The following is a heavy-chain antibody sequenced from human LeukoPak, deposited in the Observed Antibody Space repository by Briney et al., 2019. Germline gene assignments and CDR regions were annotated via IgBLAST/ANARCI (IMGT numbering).Heavy chain of an antibody. V-gene: IGHV1-8*01. J-gene: IGHJ6*02. CDR2: MNPNSGNT. CDR1: GYTFTSYD. D-gene: IGHD2-2*01. CDR3: ARVLSYCSSTSCSPYYGMDV. Sequence: ASVKVSCKASGYTFTSYDINWVRQATGQGLEWMGWMNPNSGNTGYAQKFQGRVTMTRNTSISTAYMELSSLRSEDTAVYYCARVLSYCSSTSCSPYYGMDVWGQGTTVTVSS.